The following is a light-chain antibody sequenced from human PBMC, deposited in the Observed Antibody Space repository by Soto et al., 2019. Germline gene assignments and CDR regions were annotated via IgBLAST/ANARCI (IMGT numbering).Light chain of an antibody. J-gene: IGKJ4*01. Sequence: DIQMTQSPSTLSASVGDRVTITCRASQNINNWMAWYHQKPGEAPKLLIYDAFSLQTGVPFPFSGSGSGTEFSLTISSLQPDDFGTYYCQQYHTFPLTFGGGTKVEIK. V-gene: IGKV1-5*01. CDR3: QQYHTFPLT. CDR2: DAF. CDR1: QNINNW.